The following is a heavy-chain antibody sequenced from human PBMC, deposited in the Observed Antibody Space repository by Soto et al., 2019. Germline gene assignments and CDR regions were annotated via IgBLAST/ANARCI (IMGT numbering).Heavy chain of an antibody. CDR1: GYTFTNYA. J-gene: IGHJ4*02. Sequence: ASVKVSCKASGYTFTNYAMHWVRQAPGQRLEWMGWINAGNGNTMYSQKFQDRITIARDTSASTVHMELSSLRSEDTAVYYCARADLPYYYDSSGPFDYWGQGTLVTVSS. CDR3: ARADLPYYYDSSGPFDY. D-gene: IGHD3-22*01. V-gene: IGHV1-3*01. CDR2: INAGNGNT.